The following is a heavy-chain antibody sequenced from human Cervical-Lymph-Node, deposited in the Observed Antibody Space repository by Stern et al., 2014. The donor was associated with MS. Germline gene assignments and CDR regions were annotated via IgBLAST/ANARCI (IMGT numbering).Heavy chain of an antibody. D-gene: IGHD6-6*01. CDR3: ASRGVGQYSSSLDY. CDR2: INGGNGNT. V-gene: IGHV1-3*01. CDR1: GYPFNSHA. Sequence: QDQLVQSGAEVKKPGASVKLSCKTSGYPFNSHAVHWVRQAPGQGLEWMGWINGGNGNTKYSQEFHDRVTLTMDTSASTAYMELSSLRPEDTAVYYCASRGVGQYSSSLDYWGQGTLVIVSS. J-gene: IGHJ4*02.